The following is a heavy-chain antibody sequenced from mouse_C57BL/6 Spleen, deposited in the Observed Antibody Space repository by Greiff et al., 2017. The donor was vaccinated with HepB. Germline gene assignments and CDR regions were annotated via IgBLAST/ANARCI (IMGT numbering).Heavy chain of an antibody. CDR3: ARGGVLNAMDY. D-gene: IGHD1-1*01. J-gene: IGHJ4*01. V-gene: IGHV1-69*01. CDR1: GYTFTSYW. CDR2: IDPSDSYT. Sequence: QVQLQQPGAELVMPGASVKLSCKASGYTFTSYWMHWVKQRPGQGLEWIGEIDPSDSYTNYNQKFKGKSTLTVDKSSSTAYMQLSSLTSEDSAVYYCARGGVLNAMDYWGQGTSVTVYS.